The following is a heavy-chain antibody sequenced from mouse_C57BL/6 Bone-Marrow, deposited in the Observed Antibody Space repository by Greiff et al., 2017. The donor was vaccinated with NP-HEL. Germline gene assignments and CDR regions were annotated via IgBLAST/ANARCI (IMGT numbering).Heavy chain of an antibody. CDR2: IYPGSGNT. V-gene: IGHV1-76*01. J-gene: IGHJ3*01. Sequence: LVESGAELVRPGASVKLSCKASGYTFTDYYINWVKQRPGQGLEWIARIYPGSGNTYYNEKFKGKATLTAEKSSSTAYMQLSSLTSEDSAVYFCVRITTVVGAYWGQGTLVTVSA. D-gene: IGHD1-1*01. CDR1: GYTFTDYY. CDR3: VRITTVVGAY.